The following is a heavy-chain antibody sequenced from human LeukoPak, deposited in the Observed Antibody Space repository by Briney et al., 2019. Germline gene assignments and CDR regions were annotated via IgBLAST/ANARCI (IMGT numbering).Heavy chain of an antibody. Sequence: ASVKVSCKASGYTFTNYGISWVRQAPAQGLEWMGWISVYNGKTNYAQKLQGRVTMTTDTSTSTAYMELRSLRSDDTAVYYCARDTGIAVAGTGDFDYWGQGTLVTVSS. CDR1: GYTFTNYG. CDR2: ISVYNGKT. CDR3: ARDTGIAVAGTGDFDY. D-gene: IGHD6-13*01. J-gene: IGHJ4*02. V-gene: IGHV1-18*01.